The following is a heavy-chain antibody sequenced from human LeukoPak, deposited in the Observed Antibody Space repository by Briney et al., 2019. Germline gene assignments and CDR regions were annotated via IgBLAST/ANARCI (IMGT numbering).Heavy chain of an antibody. D-gene: IGHD6-19*01. V-gene: IGHV1-18*03. CDR3: ARDFTTPGLWAVAGIVNY. CDR1: GYTFTSYG. J-gene: IGHJ4*02. CDR2: ISAYNGNT. Sequence: ASVKVSCKASGYTFTSYGISWVRQAPGQGLEWMGWISAYNGNTNYAQKLQGRVTMTTDTSTSTAYMELRSLRSDDMAVYYCARDFTTPGLWAVAGIVNYWGQGTLVTVSS.